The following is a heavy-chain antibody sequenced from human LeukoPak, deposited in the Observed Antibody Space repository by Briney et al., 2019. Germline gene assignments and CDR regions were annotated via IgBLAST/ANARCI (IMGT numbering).Heavy chain of an antibody. D-gene: IGHD5-24*01. CDR2: INPRGGST. V-gene: IGHV1-46*01. CDR3: ARGVRWLQLSYFDY. Sequence: ASVKVSCEASGYTFTSYFIHWVRQAPGQGLEWMGIINPRGGSTSYAQKFQGRVTMTRDTSTRTVYMEVSSLRSEDTAVYYCARGVRWLQLSYFDYWGQGTLVTVSS. CDR1: GYTFTSYF. J-gene: IGHJ4*02.